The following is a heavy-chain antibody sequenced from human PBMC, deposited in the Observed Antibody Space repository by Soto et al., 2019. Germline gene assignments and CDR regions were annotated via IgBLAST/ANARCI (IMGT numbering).Heavy chain of an antibody. J-gene: IGHJ4*02. V-gene: IGHV3-30*18. D-gene: IGHD3-3*01. CDR2: ISYDGSNK. CDR3: AKLLLRGWTDYDFWSGYYKGLKFDY. CDR1: GFTFSSYG. Sequence: GGSLRLSCAASGFTFSSYGMHWVRQAPGKGLEWVAVISYDGSNKYYADSVKGRFTISRDNSKNTLYLQMNSLRAEDTAVYYCAKLLLRGWTDYDFWSGYYKGLKFDYWGQGTLVTVSS.